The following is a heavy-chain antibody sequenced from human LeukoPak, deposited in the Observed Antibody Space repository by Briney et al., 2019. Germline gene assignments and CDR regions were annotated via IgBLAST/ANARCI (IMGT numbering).Heavy chain of an antibody. V-gene: IGHV4-61*02. D-gene: IGHD2-15*01. CDR2: IYTSGST. Sequence: SETLSLTCTVSGGSISSGSYYWSWIRQPAGKGLEWIGRIYTSGSTNYNPSLRSRVIISVDTSKNQFSLELSSVTAADTAVYYCAREDRYCSGGSCYSWGQGTLVTVSS. J-gene: IGHJ4*02. CDR1: GGSISSGSYY. CDR3: AREDRYCSGGSCYS.